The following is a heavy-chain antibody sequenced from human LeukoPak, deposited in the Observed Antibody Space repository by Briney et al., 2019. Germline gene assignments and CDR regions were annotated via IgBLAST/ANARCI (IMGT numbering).Heavy chain of an antibody. CDR2: INPSGGST. Sequence: ASVKVSCKASGYTFISYYMHWVRQAPGQGLEWMGIINPSGGSTSYAQKLQGRVTMTRDMSTSTVYMELSSLRSEDTAVYYCARVIDGYTMEISGFDYWGQGTLVTVSS. J-gene: IGHJ4*02. CDR1: GYTFISYY. D-gene: IGHD5-24*01. CDR3: ARVIDGYTMEISGFDY. V-gene: IGHV1-46*01.